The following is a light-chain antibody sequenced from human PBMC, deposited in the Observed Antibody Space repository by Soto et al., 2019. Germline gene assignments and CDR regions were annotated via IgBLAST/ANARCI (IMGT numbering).Light chain of an antibody. CDR2: EVS. CDR1: SSDIGSYNH. CDR3: NSYTSRRTYV. J-gene: IGLJ1*01. V-gene: IGLV2-18*02. Sequence: QSALTQPPSVSGSPGQSVTISCTGTSSDIGSYNHVCWYQQAPGTAPKLMNYEVSNRPSGVPERFTGSKSGNTASLTNSGLQAEDEADYYCNSYTSRRTYVFGTGTKVTVL.